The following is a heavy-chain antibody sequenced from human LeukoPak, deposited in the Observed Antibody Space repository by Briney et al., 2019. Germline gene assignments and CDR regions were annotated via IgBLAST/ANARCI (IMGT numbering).Heavy chain of an antibody. CDR2: INHSGST. CDR1: GGSVSSNGYF. Sequence: PSETLSLTCTVSGGSVSSNGYFWGWIRQPPGKGLEWIGEINHSGSTNYNPSLKSRVTISVDTSKNQFSLKLSSVTAADTAVYYCARHSQTNWNYSFDIWGQGTMVTVSS. CDR3: ARHSQTNWNYSFDI. J-gene: IGHJ3*02. V-gene: IGHV4-39*07. D-gene: IGHD1-7*01.